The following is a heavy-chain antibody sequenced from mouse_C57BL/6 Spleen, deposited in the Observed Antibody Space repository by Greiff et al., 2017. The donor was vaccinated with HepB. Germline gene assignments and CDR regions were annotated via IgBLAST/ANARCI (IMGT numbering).Heavy chain of an antibody. D-gene: IGHD1-1*01. CDR2: ISSGGDYI. J-gene: IGHJ4*01. Sequence: EVKLMESGEGLVKPGGSLKLSCAASGFTFSSYAMSWVRQTPEKRLEWVAYISSGGDYIYYAYTVKGRFTISRDNARNTLYLQMSSLKSEDTAMYYCTRDRNYYGSSYDYAMDYWGQGTSVTVSS. CDR3: TRDRNYYGSSYDYAMDY. CDR1: GFTFSSYA. V-gene: IGHV5-9-1*02.